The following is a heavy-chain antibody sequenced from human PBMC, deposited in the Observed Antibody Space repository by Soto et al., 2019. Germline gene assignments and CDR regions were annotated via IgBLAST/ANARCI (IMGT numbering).Heavy chain of an antibody. J-gene: IGHJ4*02. CDR1: GYTFTSYG. CDR3: AREDDYIWGSYRYTCFDY. CDR2: ISAYNGNT. Sequence: ASVKVSCKASGYTFTSYGISWLRQAPGQGLEWMGWISAYNGNTNYAQKLQGRVTMTTDTSTSTAYMELRSLRSDDTAVYYCAREDDYIWGSYRYTCFDYWGQGTLVTVSS. V-gene: IGHV1-18*01. D-gene: IGHD3-16*02.